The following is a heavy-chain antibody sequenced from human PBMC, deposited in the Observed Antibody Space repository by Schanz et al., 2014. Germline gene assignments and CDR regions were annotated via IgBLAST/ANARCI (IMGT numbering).Heavy chain of an antibody. Sequence: QVQLVQSGAEVKKPGASVKVSCEISGYTVSALAMHWVRQAPGKGLEWLGGFDVEDGETIYAQKSQGRVGMTEDTSTETAYMELSGLRSGDTAVYYCATNSTFRMVRGSNAFDAWGQGTMVTVSS. J-gene: IGHJ3*01. CDR1: GYTVSALA. V-gene: IGHV1-24*01. D-gene: IGHD3-10*01. CDR3: ATNSTFRMVRGSNAFDA. CDR2: FDVEDGET.